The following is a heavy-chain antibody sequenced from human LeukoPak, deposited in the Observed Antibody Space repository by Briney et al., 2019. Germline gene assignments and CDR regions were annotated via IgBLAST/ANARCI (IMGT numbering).Heavy chain of an antibody. V-gene: IGHV3-7*01. D-gene: IGHD2-2*01. CDR1: GFTFSSYW. J-gene: IGHJ4*02. Sequence: GGSLRLSCAASGFTFSSYWMSWVRQAPGKGLEWVANIKQDGSEKYYVDSVKGRFTISRDNAKNSLYLQMNSLRAEDTAVYYCARGGIVVVPAARTPQFDYWGQGTLVTVSS. CDR3: ARGGIVVVPAARTPQFDY. CDR2: IKQDGSEK.